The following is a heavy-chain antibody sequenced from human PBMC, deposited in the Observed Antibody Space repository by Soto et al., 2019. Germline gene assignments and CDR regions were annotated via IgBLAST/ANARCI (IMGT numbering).Heavy chain of an antibody. CDR2: INSDGSST. Sequence: GGSLRLSCAASGFTFSSYWMYWVRQAPGEGLVWVSRINSDGSSTTYADSVKGRFTVSRDNAKDTLYLHMNSLRAEDTAVYYWARNESYSDYRGHGIPVTVSS. D-gene: IGHD1-1*01. CDR1: GFTFSSYW. J-gene: IGHJ4*01. CDR3: ARNESYSDY. V-gene: IGHV3-74*01.